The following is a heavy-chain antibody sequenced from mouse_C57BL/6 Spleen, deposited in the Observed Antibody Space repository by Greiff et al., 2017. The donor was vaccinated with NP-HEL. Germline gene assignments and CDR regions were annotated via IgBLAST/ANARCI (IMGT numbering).Heavy chain of an antibody. Sequence: EVKLMESGAELVKPGASVKLSCTASGFNIKDYYMHWVKQRTEQGLEWIGRIDPEDGETKYAPKFQGKATITADTSSNTAYLQLSSLTSEDTAVYYCAGDSREGDFAYWGQGTLVTVSA. CDR1: GFNIKDYY. D-gene: IGHD3-3*01. V-gene: IGHV14-2*01. J-gene: IGHJ3*01. CDR3: AGDSREGDFAY. CDR2: IDPEDGET.